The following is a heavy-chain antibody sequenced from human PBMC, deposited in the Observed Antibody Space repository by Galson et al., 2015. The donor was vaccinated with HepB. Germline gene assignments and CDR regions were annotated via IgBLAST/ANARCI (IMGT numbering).Heavy chain of an antibody. CDR3: ARDRDYRFDY. CDR1: GYTFTTNG. Sequence: VKVSCKASGYTFTTNGLSWVRQAPGQGLEWMGWISANSGNTKYAQNLQGRVTLTRDTSTSTAYLELRSLRSDDTAAYYCARDRDYRFDYWGQGTLVTVSS. CDR2: ISANSGNT. J-gene: IGHJ4*02. V-gene: IGHV1-18*04. D-gene: IGHD4/OR15-4a*01.